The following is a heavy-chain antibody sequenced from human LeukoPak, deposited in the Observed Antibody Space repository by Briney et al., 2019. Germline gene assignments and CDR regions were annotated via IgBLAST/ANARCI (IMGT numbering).Heavy chain of an antibody. D-gene: IGHD3-10*01. CDR2: INGKSDYT. Sequence: PGGSLRLSCAASGFTFSDYYMSWIRQAPGKGLEWVSYINGKSDYTKYADSVRGRFTISRDNAKNTLYLQVNSLRTEDTAVYYCARALAGSSHDYWGQGTLVTVSS. CDR1: GFTFSDYY. J-gene: IGHJ4*02. V-gene: IGHV3-11*05. CDR3: ARALAGSSHDY.